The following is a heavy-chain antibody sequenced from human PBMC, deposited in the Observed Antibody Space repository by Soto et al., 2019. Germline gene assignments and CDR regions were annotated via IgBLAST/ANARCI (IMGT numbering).Heavy chain of an antibody. CDR3: AKALGVCSTTNCSPFHV. Sequence: GESLKISCKASGYIFTNYWIAWVRRMPGKGLEWMGIIYPGDSDIRYSPSFQGQVTISADKSISTAYLQWSGLKASDTAMYYCAKALGVCSTTNCSPFHVWGQGTLVTVSS. V-gene: IGHV5-51*01. CDR1: GYIFTNYW. CDR2: IYPGDSDI. D-gene: IGHD2-2*01. J-gene: IGHJ4*02.